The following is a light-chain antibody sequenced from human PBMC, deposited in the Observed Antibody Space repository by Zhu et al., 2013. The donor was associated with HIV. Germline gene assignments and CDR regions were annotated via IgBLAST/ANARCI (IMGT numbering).Light chain of an antibody. V-gene: IGKV1-27*01. J-gene: IGKJ1*01. CDR2: AAS. CDR1: QGISNY. CDR3: QKHNGVSPWT. Sequence: DIQMTQSPSSLSASVGDRVTITCRASQGISNYLAWYQQKPGKVPKLLIYAASTLQSGVPSRFSGSGSGTDFTLTISSLQPEDVATYYCQKHNGVSPWTFGQGTKVEIK.